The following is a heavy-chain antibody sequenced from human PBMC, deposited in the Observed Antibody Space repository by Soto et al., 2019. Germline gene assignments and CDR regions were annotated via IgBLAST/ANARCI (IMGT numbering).Heavy chain of an antibody. CDR1: GGTFSSYA. CDR2: IIPIFGTA. J-gene: IGHJ4*02. CDR3: ARGYAGVRWQQLDDYFDY. Sequence: ASVKVSCKASGGTFSSYAISWVRQAPGQGLEWMGGIIPIFGTANYAQKFQGRVTITADKSTSTAYMELSSLRSEDTAVYYCARGYAGVRWQQLDDYFDYWGQGTLVTVSS. D-gene: IGHD6-13*01. V-gene: IGHV1-69*06.